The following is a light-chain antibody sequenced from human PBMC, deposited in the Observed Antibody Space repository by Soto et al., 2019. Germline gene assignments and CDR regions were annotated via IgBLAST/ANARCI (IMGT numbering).Light chain of an antibody. CDR1: QSVSSS. CDR2: GIF. CDR3: QQYGSSPTT. Sequence: EIVITVSPATLSVSPGERATLSCRASQSVSSSLALYQQEPGQAPRLLISGIFRRATGIPDRFSGSGSGTDFTLTISRLEPEDFAVYFCQQYGSSPTTFGQGTKVDI. J-gene: IGKJ1*01. V-gene: IGKV3-20*01.